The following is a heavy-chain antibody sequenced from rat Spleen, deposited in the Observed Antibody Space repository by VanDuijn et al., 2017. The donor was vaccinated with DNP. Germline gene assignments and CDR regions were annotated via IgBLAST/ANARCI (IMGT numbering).Heavy chain of an antibody. CDR1: GFTFSDYG. CDR2: ISTGGGTP. V-gene: IGHV5S23*01. Sequence: EVQLVESGGGLVQPGRSPKLSCAASGFTFSDYGMAWVRQAPTKGLEWVASISTGGGTPYYRDSVKGRFTISRDNAQSTLYLQMDSLRSEDTATYYCTRHRTIMPYYYAMDAWGQGASVTVSS. J-gene: IGHJ4*01. CDR3: TRHRTIMPYYYAMDA. D-gene: IGHD1-12*01.